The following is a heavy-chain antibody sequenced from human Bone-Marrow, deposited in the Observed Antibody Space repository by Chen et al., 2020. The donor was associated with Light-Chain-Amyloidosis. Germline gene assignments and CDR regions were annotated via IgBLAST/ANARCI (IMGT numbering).Heavy chain of an antibody. CDR1: GFTFSNYA. Sequence: EVQLLDSGGGLVQPGGSLRLSCVASGFTFSNYAMSWVRQAPGKGLEWVASLSGTGGSTYNADSVQGRVTISRDTSKNTLYLQMSSLRVEDTAVYYYAKQMIQGPAFYYNYMDVWGKGTTVTVSS. J-gene: IGHJ6*03. CDR2: LSGTGGST. V-gene: IGHV3-23*01. D-gene: IGHD3-16*01. CDR3: AKQMIQGPAFYYNYMDV.